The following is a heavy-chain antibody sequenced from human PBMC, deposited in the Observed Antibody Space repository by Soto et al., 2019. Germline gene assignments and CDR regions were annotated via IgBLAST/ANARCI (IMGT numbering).Heavy chain of an antibody. D-gene: IGHD1-20*01. V-gene: IGHV1-69*06. Sequence: RASVKVSCKASGDSFNFYAINWVRRAPGQGLEWMGEIIPVFGTTNYAQKFQKRVTITADKSTSTAYMELSSLRSEDTAVYYCARDPRGALTADGYFNGMDVWGQGTTVTVSS. CDR2: IIPVFGTT. CDR1: GDSFNFYA. J-gene: IGHJ6*02. CDR3: ARDPRGALTADGYFNGMDV.